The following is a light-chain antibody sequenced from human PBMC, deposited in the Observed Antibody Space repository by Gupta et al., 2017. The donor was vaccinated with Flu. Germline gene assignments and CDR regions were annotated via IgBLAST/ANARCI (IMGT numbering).Light chain of an antibody. J-gene: IGLJ3*02. Sequence: SYELTQPPSVSFSPGQTDRITCSGDALPKQDTYCSQQKPGKAPVLVSEKDSERPSGPPERSDGSSSGTNAMSTIRGVEAEDDAYYYCPSEDRHGTEVFGTGTKLTVL. V-gene: IGLV3-25*02. CDR3: PSEDRHGTEV. CDR1: ALPKQD. CDR2: KDS.